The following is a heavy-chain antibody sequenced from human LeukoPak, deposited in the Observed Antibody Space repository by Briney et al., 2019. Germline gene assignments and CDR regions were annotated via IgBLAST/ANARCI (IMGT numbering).Heavy chain of an antibody. CDR1: GFTFSNYW. CDR3: ARDKVTY. V-gene: IGHV3-7*01. Sequence: GGSLRLXCAASGFTFSNYWMSWVRQAPGKGLEGVAHINKDGSEIYYVDSVKGRFTISRDNAKNSLSLQMNSLRVEDTAVYYCARDKVTYWGQGILVTVSS. CDR2: INKDGSEI. J-gene: IGHJ4*02.